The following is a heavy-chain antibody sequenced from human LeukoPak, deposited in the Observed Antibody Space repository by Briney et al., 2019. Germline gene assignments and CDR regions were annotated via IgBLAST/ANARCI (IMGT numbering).Heavy chain of an antibody. V-gene: IGHV4-59*01. J-gene: IGHJ6*03. D-gene: IGHD5-12*01. CDR3: ARVVGLPTPYYYYMDV. CDR2: IYYSGST. CDR1: GGSMSNYY. Sequence: SETLSLTCTVSGGSMSNYYWSWIRQPPGKGLEWIGYIYYSGSTNYNPSLKSRVTISVDTSKNQFSLKLSSVTAADTAVYYCARVVGLPTPYYYYMDVWGKGTTVTISS.